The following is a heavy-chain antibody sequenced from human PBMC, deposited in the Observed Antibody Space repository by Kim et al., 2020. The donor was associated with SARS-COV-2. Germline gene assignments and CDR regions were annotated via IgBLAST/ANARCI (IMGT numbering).Heavy chain of an antibody. CDR3: AREGGGTGAGSSSWYGYYYYYGMDV. J-gene: IGHJ6*02. Sequence: ASVKVSCKASGYTLTSYAMNWVRQAPGQGLEWMGWINTNTGNPTYAQGFTGRFVFSLDTSVSTAYLQISSLKAEDTAVYYCAREGGGTGAGSSSWYGYYYYYGMDVWGQGTTVTVSS. CDR2: INTNTGNP. V-gene: IGHV7-4-1*02. CDR1: GYTLTSYA. D-gene: IGHD6-13*01.